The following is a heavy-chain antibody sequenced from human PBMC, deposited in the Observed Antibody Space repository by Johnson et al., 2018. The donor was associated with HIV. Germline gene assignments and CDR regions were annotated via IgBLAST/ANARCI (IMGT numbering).Heavy chain of an antibody. D-gene: IGHD6-6*01. V-gene: IGHV3-23*04. Sequence: VQLVESGGELVRPGGSLTLSCAASGFTFSSYAMSWVRQAPGKGLEWVSSIPASGTDTYYADSVKGRFTISRDNSKNTLYLQMNSLRAEDTAVYYCARDTSIAAARAFDIWGQGTMVTVSS. CDR1: GFTFSSYA. CDR2: IPASGTDT. J-gene: IGHJ3*02. CDR3: ARDTSIAAARAFDI.